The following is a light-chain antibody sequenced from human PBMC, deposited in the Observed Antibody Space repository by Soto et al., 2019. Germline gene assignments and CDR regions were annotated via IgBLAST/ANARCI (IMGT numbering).Light chain of an antibody. J-gene: IGLJ1*01. V-gene: IGLV1-51*02. Sequence: QSVLTQPPSVSAAPGQTVTISCSGSSSNIGNNYVSWYQQLPGAAPKLLIYETNRRPAGIPDRFSGSKSGTSATLGITGLQTADEADYYCETWDTSLSAGRIFGPGTKLTVL. CDR3: ETWDTSLSAGRI. CDR2: ETN. CDR1: SSNIGNNY.